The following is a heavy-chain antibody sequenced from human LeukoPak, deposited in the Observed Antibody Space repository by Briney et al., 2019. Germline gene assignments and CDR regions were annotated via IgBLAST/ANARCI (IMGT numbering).Heavy chain of an antibody. Sequence: GGSLRLSCAASGFTFSGFSMNWVRQAPGKGLEWVAYMKSSGTIIYYADSVKGRFTISRDNAKNLLYLEMNSLRDEDTAVYYCARMGVVVRAVAGLDGIDYWGQGTLVTVSS. J-gene: IGHJ4*02. D-gene: IGHD3-10*01. V-gene: IGHV3-48*02. CDR1: GFTFSGFS. CDR2: MKSSGTII. CDR3: ARMGVVVRAVAGLDGIDY.